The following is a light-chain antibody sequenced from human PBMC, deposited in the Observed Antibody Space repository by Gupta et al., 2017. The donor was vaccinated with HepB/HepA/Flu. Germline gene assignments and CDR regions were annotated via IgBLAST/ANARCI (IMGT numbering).Light chain of an antibody. V-gene: IGKV1-17*01. CDR3: PQYYSSPTT. J-gene: IGKJ1*01. CDR2: GAS. CDR1: QGIRND. Sequence: DIQMTQYPSSLSASVGDRVTIPCRASQGIRNDLGWSQQKPGKAPKGLIYGASRVKTGVPSRFSGSGLGTDFTLTINSLQPEDFANYYCPQYYSSPTTFGQGTKLEIK.